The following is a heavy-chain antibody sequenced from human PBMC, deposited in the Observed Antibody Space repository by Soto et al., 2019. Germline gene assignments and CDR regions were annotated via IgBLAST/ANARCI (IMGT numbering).Heavy chain of an antibody. Sequence: EVQLLESGGGLVQPGGSLRLSCAASGFIFSPYAMTWVRQAPGKGLEWVSTIRSGDDSTDYADSVKGRFTISRDNSKDTLYLQMNSLRAEDTAVYYCAADLAARRVGWPFDSWGQGTLVTVSS. V-gene: IGHV3-23*01. D-gene: IGHD6-6*01. J-gene: IGHJ4*02. CDR2: IRSGDDST. CDR3: AADLAARRVGWPFDS. CDR1: GFIFSPYA.